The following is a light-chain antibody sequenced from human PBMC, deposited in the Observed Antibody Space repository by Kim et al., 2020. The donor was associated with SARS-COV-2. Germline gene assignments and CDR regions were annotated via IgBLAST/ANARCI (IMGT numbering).Light chain of an antibody. CDR2: AAS. V-gene: IGKV1-39*01. CDR1: QSISSY. J-gene: IGKJ3*01. Sequence: DIQMTQSPSSLSASAGDRVTITCRASQSISSYLNWYQQKPGRAPKLLIYAASTLQSGVPSRFSGSGSGTDFTLTISSLQPEDFATYYCQQRGTFGPGTKVDIK. CDR3: QQRGT.